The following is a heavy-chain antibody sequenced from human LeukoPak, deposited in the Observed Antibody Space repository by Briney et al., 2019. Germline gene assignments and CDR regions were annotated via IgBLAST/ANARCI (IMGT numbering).Heavy chain of an antibody. V-gene: IGHV3-7*01. CDR1: GFTFSSYW. CDR2: IKQDGSEK. CDR3: ARDEGTYYDFYYYYMDV. D-gene: IGHD3-3*01. Sequence: GGSLRLSCAASGFTFSSYWMSWVRQAPGKGLEWVANIKQDGSEKYYVDSVKGRFTISRDNAKNSLYLRMNSLRAEDTAVYYCARDEGTYYDFYYYYMDVWGKGTTVTVSS. J-gene: IGHJ6*03.